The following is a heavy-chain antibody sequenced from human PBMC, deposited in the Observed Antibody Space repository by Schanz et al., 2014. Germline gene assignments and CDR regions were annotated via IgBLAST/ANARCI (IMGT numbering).Heavy chain of an antibody. CDR1: GGTFNSYT. CDR2: IIPILGIA. CDR3: AYYDVLTGFDY. D-gene: IGHD3-9*01. J-gene: IGHJ4*02. V-gene: IGHV1-69*02. Sequence: QVQLVQSGAEVKKPGSSMKVSCKASGGTFNSYTINWVRQAPGQGLEWMGRIIPILGIANYAQKFQGRVTNTADKSTSTAYMDLSSLRPEDTAVYYCAYYDVLTGFDYWGQGTQVTVSS.